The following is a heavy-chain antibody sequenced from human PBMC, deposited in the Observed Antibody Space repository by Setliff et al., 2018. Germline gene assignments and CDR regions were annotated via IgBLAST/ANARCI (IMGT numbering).Heavy chain of an antibody. J-gene: IGHJ6*03. Sequence: GASVKVSCKASGYSFTSYGISWVRQAPGQGLEWMGWISAKNGNRNYAQKLQGRVTMTTDTSTSTAYMELRSLRSDDTAVYYCARRNFYYDSSGFALYYYYMDVWGKGTTVTVSS. D-gene: IGHD3-22*01. CDR2: ISAKNGNR. V-gene: IGHV1-18*01. CDR1: GYSFTSYG. CDR3: ARRNFYYDSSGFALYYYYMDV.